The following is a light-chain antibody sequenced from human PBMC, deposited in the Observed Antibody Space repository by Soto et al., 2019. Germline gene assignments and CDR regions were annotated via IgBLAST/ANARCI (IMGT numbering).Light chain of an antibody. CDR3: ASWDDTLNARV. CDR2: AND. CDR1: SLNIGSNT. V-gene: IGLV1-44*01. J-gene: IGLJ3*02. Sequence: QLVLTQTPSASGTPGQRVTIFCSGSSLNIGSNTVNWYRQLPGTAPKLLLYANDQRPSGVPDRFSGSKSGTSASLAISGLQSEDEADYYCASWDDTLNARVFGGGTQLTVL.